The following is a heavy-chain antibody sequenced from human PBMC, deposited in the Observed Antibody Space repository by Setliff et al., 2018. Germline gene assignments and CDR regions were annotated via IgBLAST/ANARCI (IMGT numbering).Heavy chain of an antibody. CDR3: SRLVRYCTTTSCQRLSGGEY. D-gene: IGHD2-2*01. CDR2: ITPIFETA. Sequence: GASVKVSCKASGGTFSGYAFSWVRQAPGQGLEWIGGITPIFETAHYAHKLQGRVTMTTDTSTDTAYLELRSLRSDDTAVYYCSRLVRYCTTTSCQRLSGGEYWGQGTLVTVSS. J-gene: IGHJ4*02. CDR1: GGTFSGYA. V-gene: IGHV1-69*05.